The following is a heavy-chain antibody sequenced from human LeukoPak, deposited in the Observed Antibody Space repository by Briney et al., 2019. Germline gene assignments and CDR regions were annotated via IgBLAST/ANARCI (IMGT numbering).Heavy chain of an antibody. J-gene: IGHJ4*02. D-gene: IGHD1/OR15-1a*01. Sequence: PGGSLRLSCAASGFPFSVAWMHWFRQAPGKGLMWVSRITTDETTTYADSVRGRFSISRDNAKNTVYLQMNSLRVEDTAVYYCAKDRFATTDYWGQGILVTVSS. CDR3: AKDRFATTDY. V-gene: IGHV3-74*01. CDR2: ITTDETT. CDR1: GFPFSVAW.